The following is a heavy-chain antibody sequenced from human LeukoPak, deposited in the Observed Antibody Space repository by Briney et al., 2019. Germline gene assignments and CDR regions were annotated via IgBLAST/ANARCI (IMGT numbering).Heavy chain of an antibody. CDR2: IYYSGST. D-gene: IGHD5-18*01. V-gene: IGHV4-59*08. CDR3: ARHGPPLRYCYGYDY. CDR1: GGSISSYY. J-gene: IGHJ4*02. Sequence: SETLSLTCTVSGGSISSYYWSWIRQPPGKGLEWIGYIYYSGSTNYNPSLKSRVTISVDTSKNQYSLKLSSVTAADTAVYYCARHGPPLRYCYGYDYWGQGTLVTVHS.